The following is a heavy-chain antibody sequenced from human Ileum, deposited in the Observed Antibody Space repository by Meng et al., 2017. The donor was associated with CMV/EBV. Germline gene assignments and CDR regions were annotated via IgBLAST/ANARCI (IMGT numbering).Heavy chain of an antibody. D-gene: IGHD2-2*01. Sequence: QVQLQESGPGRVTPSEPFSLTWPVSGGSISGYYWSWIRQPATKGLEWIGRVYSSGSTDYNPSLQSRVTMSVDTSKNQFSLKLSSVTAADTAVYYCARGSSSWAFDYWGQGTLVTVSS. V-gene: IGHV4-4*07. CDR2: VYSSGST. J-gene: IGHJ4*02. CDR1: GGSISGYY. CDR3: ARGSSSWAFDY.